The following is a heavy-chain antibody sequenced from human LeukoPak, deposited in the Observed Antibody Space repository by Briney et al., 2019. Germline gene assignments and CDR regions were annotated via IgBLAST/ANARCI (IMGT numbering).Heavy chain of an antibody. CDR2: IYTSGST. V-gene: IGHV4-61*02. J-gene: IGHJ3*02. CDR3: ARGKDDKELLWFGEFIHGAFDI. D-gene: IGHD3-10*01. CDR1: GGSISSGSYY. Sequence: SQTLSLTCTVSGGSISSGSYYWSWIRQPAGKGLEWIGRIYTSGSTNYNPSLKSRVTISVDTSKNQFSLKLSSVTAADTAVYYCARGKDDKELLWFGEFIHGAFDIWGQGTMVTVSS.